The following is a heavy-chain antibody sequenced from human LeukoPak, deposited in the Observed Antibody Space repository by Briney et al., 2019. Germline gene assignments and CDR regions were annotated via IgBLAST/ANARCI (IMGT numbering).Heavy chain of an antibody. D-gene: IGHD4-17*01. CDR1: GYTFTGYY. J-gene: IGHJ4*02. V-gene: IGHV1-2*02. CDR2: INPNSGGT. Sequence: ASVKVSCKASGYTFTGYYMHWVRQAPGQGLEWMGWINPNSGGTNYAQKFQGRVTMTRDTSISTAYMELSRLRSDDTAVYYCARALYGDYAPIDYWGQGPLVTVSS. CDR3: ARALYGDYAPIDY.